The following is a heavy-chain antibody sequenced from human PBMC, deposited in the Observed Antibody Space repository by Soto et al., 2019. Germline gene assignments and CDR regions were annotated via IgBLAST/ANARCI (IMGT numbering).Heavy chain of an antibody. CDR3: AKDRADDILTGYYGDY. V-gene: IGHV3-30*18. J-gene: IGHJ4*02. CDR2: ISYDGSNK. D-gene: IGHD3-9*01. CDR1: GFTFSSYG. Sequence: QVQLVESGGGVVQPGRSLRLSCAASGFTFSSYGMHWVRQAPGKGLEWVAVISYDGSNKYYADSVKGRFTISRDNSKNTLYLQMNSLRAEDTAVYYCAKDRADDILTGYYGDYWGPGTLVTVSS.